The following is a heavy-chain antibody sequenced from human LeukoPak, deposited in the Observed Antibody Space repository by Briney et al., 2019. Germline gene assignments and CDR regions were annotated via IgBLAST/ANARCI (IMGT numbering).Heavy chain of an antibody. D-gene: IGHD3-22*01. CDR2: INPNSGGT. CDR1: GYTFTGYY. CDR3: ATEYYYDSRGANAFDI. J-gene: IGHJ3*02. Sequence: ASVKVSCKASGYTFTGYYMHWVRQAPGQGLEWMGWINPNSGGTNYAQKFQGRVTMTRDTSISTAYMELSRLRSDDTAVYYCATEYYYDSRGANAFDIWGQGTVVTVSS. V-gene: IGHV1-2*02.